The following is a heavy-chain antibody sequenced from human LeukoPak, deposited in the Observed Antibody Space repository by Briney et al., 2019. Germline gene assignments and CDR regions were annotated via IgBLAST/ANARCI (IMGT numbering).Heavy chain of an antibody. V-gene: IGHV4-59*08. CDR1: GGSISSYY. CDR2: IYYSGST. Sequence: SETLSLTCTVSGGSISSYYWSRIRQPPGKGLEWIGYIYYSGSTNYNPPLKSRVTISVDTSKNQFSLKLSSVTAADTAVYYCARARNPRDYDFWSGTNYFDYWGQGTLVTVSS. D-gene: IGHD3-3*01. CDR3: ARARNPRDYDFWSGTNYFDY. J-gene: IGHJ4*02.